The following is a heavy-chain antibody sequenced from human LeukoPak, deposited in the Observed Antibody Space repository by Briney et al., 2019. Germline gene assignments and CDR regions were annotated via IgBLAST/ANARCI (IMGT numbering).Heavy chain of an antibody. CDR2: ISSSSSTI. CDR3: AREETITIFGVVIPGAMDV. CDR1: EFTFSSYS. J-gene: IGHJ6*03. D-gene: IGHD3-3*01. Sequence: GGSLRLSCAASEFTFSSYSMNWVRQAPGKGLEWVSYISSSSSTIYYADSVKGRFTISRDNAKNSLYLQMNSLRAEDTAVYYCAREETITIFGVVIPGAMDVWGKGTTVTVSS. V-gene: IGHV3-48*04.